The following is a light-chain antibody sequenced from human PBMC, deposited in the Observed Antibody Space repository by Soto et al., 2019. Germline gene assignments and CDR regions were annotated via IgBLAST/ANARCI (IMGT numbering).Light chain of an antibody. CDR1: QSVASF. Sequence: EIVLTQFPATLSLSPGDRATLSCRASQSVASFLAWYQHKPGQAPRLLIYEASNRATGIPARFSGSGSGTDFTLTISSLEPEDFAVYYCQQRSNWPRTFGQGTKVDIK. V-gene: IGKV3-11*01. J-gene: IGKJ1*01. CDR3: QQRSNWPRT. CDR2: EAS.